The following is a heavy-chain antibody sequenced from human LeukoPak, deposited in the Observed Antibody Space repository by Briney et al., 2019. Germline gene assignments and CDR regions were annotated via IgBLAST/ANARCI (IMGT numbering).Heavy chain of an antibody. D-gene: IGHD3-9*01. CDR2: IDPSDSYT. CDR1: GYSFTSYW. V-gene: IGHV5-10-1*01. J-gene: IGHJ4*02. Sequence: GESLKISCKGSGYSFTSYWISWVRQMPGKGLEWMGRIDPSDSYTNYSPSFQGHVTISADKSISTAYLQWSSLKASDTAMYYCAIFGGPILTGYSYTDLDYWGQGTLVTVSS. CDR3: AIFGGPILTGYSYTDLDY.